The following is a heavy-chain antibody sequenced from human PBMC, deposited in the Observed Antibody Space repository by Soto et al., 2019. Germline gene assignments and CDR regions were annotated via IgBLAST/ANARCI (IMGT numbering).Heavy chain of an antibody. CDR2: LNHSGGT. CDR1: GGSFSGYY. CDR3: ARGFRPYYDSSGLYFNY. D-gene: IGHD3-22*01. V-gene: IGHV4-34*01. J-gene: IGHJ4*02. Sequence: SETLSLTCAVYGGSFSGYYWSWIRQPPGKGLEWIGELNHSGGTNYNPSLKSRVTISGDTSKNQFSLKLNSVTAADTAVYYCARGFRPYYDSSGLYFNYWGQGTLVTVSS.